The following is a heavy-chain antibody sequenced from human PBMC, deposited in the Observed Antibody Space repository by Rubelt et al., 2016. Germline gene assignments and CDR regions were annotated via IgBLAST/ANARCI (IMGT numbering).Heavy chain of an antibody. D-gene: IGHD3-10*01. J-gene: IGHJ5*02. CDR2: ISGSGGST. Sequence: GLEWVSAISGSGGSTYYADSVKGRFTISRDNAKNSLYLQMNSLRAEDTAVYYCARGLLLWFEDPNRSSSWFDPWGQGTLVTVSS. CDR3: ARGLLLWFEDPNRSSSWFDP. V-gene: IGHV3-11*01.